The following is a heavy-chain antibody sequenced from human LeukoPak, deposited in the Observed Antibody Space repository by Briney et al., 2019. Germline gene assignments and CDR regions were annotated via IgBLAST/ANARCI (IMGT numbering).Heavy chain of an antibody. CDR2: ISWNSVYV. Sequence: GGSLRLSCAASGFTFDDYAMHWVRQAPGKGLEWVSGISWNSVYVGYADSVKGRFTISRDNSRNTLYLQMDSLKTEDTAVYYCAKGELHFNTCSFDYWGQGTLVTVSS. D-gene: IGHD1-26*01. CDR1: GFTFDDYA. V-gene: IGHV3-9*01. J-gene: IGHJ4*02. CDR3: AKGELHFNTCSFDY.